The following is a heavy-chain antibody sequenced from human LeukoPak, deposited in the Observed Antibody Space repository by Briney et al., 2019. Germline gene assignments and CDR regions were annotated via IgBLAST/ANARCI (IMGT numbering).Heavy chain of an antibody. V-gene: IGHV3-53*01. J-gene: IGHJ5*02. CDR2: IYSGGST. CDR3: ARGSEYTSSSAWFDP. D-gene: IGHD6-6*01. CDR1: GFTVSSNY. Sequence: GGSLRLSCAASGFTVSSNYMSWVRQAPGKGLEWVSVIYSGGSTYYADSVKGRFTISRDNSKNTLYLQMNSLRAEDTAVYYCARGSEYTSSSAWFDPWGQGTLVTVSS.